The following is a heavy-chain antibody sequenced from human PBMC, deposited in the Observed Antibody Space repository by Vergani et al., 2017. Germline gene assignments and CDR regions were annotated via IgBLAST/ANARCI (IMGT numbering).Heavy chain of an antibody. J-gene: IGHJ4*02. CDR3: ARRYCSSTSCRFDY. Sequence: QVQLQESGPGLVKPSETLSLTCTVPGGPISSYYWSWIRQPPGKGLEWIGYIYYSGSTNYNPSLKSRVTISVDTSTNQFSLKMSSVTAADTAVYYCARRYCSSTSCRFDYWGQGTLVTVSS. CDR2: IYYSGST. D-gene: IGHD2-2*01. V-gene: IGHV4-59*01. CDR1: GGPISSYY.